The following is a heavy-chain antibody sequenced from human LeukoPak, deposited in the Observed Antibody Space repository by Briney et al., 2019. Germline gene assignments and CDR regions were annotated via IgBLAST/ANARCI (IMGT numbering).Heavy chain of an antibody. CDR2: IIPIFGTA. V-gene: IGHV1-69*13. Sequence: GASVKVSCKASGGTFTSYAISWVRQAPGQGLEWMGGIIPIFGTANYAQKFQGRVTITADESTSTAYMELSSLRSEDTAVYYCARDLTQNYYDSSGYRYWGQGTLVTVSS. J-gene: IGHJ4*02. D-gene: IGHD3-22*01. CDR1: GGTFTSYA. CDR3: ARDLTQNYYDSSGYRY.